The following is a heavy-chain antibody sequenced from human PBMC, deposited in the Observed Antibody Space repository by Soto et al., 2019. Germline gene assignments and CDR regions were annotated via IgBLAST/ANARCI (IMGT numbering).Heavy chain of an antibody. CDR1: GGSISSYY. CDR2: ISYSGST. J-gene: IGHJ4*02. CDR3: AREGYNFGPFDY. V-gene: IGHV4-59*01. D-gene: IGHD5-18*01. Sequence: PAETLSLTCTVSGGSISSYYWSWIRQPPGKGLEWIAYISYSGSTNYNPSLKSRVTISIDTSKNQFSLKFNSVTAADTAVYYCAREGYNFGPFDYWGQGALVTSPQ.